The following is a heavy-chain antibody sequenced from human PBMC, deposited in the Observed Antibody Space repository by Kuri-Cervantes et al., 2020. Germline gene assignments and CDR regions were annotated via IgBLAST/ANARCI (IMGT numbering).Heavy chain of an antibody. CDR1: GGSFSGYY. CDR3: ARSITMVRGAVDI. Sequence: SETLSLTCAVYGGSFSGYYWSWIRQPPGKGLEWIGEINHGGSTNYNPSLKSRVTISVDTSKNQFSLKLSSVTAADTAVYYCARSITMVRGAVDIWGQETMVTVSS. V-gene: IGHV4-34*01. J-gene: IGHJ3*02. CDR2: INHGGST. D-gene: IGHD3-10*01.